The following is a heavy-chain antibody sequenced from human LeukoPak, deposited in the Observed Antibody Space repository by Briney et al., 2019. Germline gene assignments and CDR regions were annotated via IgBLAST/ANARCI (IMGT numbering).Heavy chain of an antibody. CDR3: ARREGGYCSSTSCHIDY. V-gene: IGHV3-11*01. CDR2: ISSSGSTV. J-gene: IGHJ4*02. CDR1: GFTFSDYY. Sequence: PGGSLRLSCAASGFTFSDYYMSWIRQAPGKGLEWVSYISSSGSTVFYADSVKGRFTISRDNAKKSLYLQMNSLRAEDTAVYYCARREGGYCSSTSCHIDYWGQGTLVTVSS. D-gene: IGHD2-2*02.